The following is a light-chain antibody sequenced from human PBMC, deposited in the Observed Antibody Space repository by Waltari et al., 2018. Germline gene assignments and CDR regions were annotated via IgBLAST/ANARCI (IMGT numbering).Light chain of an antibody. V-gene: IGLV2-14*03. CDR3: SSYTGGSTSV. Sequence: QSALTQPASVSGSPGQSITISCTGSSSDFPTNNYVSWYQQPPGKAPKLMIYDVSNRPPGVSIRFSGSKSGNTASLTISGLRAEDEADYHCSSYTGGSTSVFGTGTKVTVL. J-gene: IGLJ1*01. CDR1: SSDFPTNNY. CDR2: DVS.